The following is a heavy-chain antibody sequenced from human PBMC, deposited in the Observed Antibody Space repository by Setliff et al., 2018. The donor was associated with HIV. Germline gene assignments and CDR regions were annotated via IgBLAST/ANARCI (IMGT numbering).Heavy chain of an antibody. CDR2: INAGNGNT. D-gene: IGHD3-16*01. J-gene: IGHJ3*02. CDR3: ATGGHDAFDI. V-gene: IGHV1-3*01. Sequence: GASVKVSCKASGYTFTSYAMHWMRQAPGQRLEWMGWINAGNGNTKYSQKFQGRVTITRDTSTDTAYMELSSLRSEDTAVYYCATGGHDAFDIWGQGTMVTVSS. CDR1: GYTFTSYA.